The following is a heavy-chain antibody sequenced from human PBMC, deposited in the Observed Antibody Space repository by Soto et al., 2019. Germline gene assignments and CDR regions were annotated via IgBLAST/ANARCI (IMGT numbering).Heavy chain of an antibody. CDR1: GFSVTANS. Sequence: PGGSLRLSCAVSGFSVTANSMSWVRQAPGKGLEWVSVMHSDVTTYYADSVKGRFIISRDNSKNTLYLQMSNLRGEDTARYFCARQLSGSWYNWFDPWGQGTLVTVSS. CDR3: ARQLSGSWYNWFDP. CDR2: MHSDVTT. V-gene: IGHV3-53*01. J-gene: IGHJ5*02. D-gene: IGHD6-13*01.